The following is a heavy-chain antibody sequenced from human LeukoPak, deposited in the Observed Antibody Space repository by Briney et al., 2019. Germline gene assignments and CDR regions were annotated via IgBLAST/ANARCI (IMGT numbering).Heavy chain of an antibody. CDR1: GYTFINYG. Sequence: ASVKVPCKSSGYTFINYGISWVRQAPGQGLEWMGWISAYNGDTNYAQKLQGRVTMTTDTSTSTAYMEVRSLRSDDTAVYYCARDDGIGSGSYSFDYWGQGTLVTVSS. CDR2: ISAYNGDT. V-gene: IGHV1-18*01. J-gene: IGHJ4*02. CDR3: ARDDGIGSGSYSFDY. D-gene: IGHD3-10*01.